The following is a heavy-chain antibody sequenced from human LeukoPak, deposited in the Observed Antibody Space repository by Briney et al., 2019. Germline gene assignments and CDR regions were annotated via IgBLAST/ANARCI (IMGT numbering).Heavy chain of an antibody. CDR2: ISYDGSNK. J-gene: IGHJ4*02. CDR1: GFTFSSYA. V-gene: IGHV3-30*04. D-gene: IGHD3-10*01. Sequence: GRSLRLSCAASGFTFSSYAMHWVRQAPGKGREGVAVISYDGSNKYYADSVKGRFTISRDNSKNTLYLQMNSLRAEDTAVYYCARTVVGITVVRGVIGGFDYWGQGTLVTVSS. CDR3: ARTVVGITVVRGVIGGFDY.